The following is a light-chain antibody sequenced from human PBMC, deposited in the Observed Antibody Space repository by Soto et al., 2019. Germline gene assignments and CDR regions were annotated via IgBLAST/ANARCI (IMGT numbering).Light chain of an antibody. V-gene: IGKV1-9*01. CDR1: QGIITY. J-gene: IGKJ4*01. CDR3: QQTRSYPST. Sequence: IQLTQSPSSLSASVGDSVTITCRASQGIITYLAWYQQKPGKAPNLLIYGSSTLQSGVPLRFSGSGSGTDFTLTITSLQAEDFATYDCQQTRSYPSTFGGGTKVDIK. CDR2: GSS.